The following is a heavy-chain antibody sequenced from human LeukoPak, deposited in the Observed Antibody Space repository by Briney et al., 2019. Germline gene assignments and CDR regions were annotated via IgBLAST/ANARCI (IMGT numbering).Heavy chain of an antibody. CDR2: ISGSGGST. D-gene: IGHD3-10*01. J-gene: IGHJ4*02. V-gene: IGHV3-23*01. CDR1: GFTFSSYA. CDR3: AKWEYGVQGVPKNSHFDY. Sequence: GGSLRLSCAASGFTFSSYAMSWVRQAPGKGLEWVSAISGSGGSTYYADSVKGRFTISRDNSKNTLYLQMNSLRAEDTAVYYCAKWEYGVQGVPKNSHFDYWGQGTLVTVSS.